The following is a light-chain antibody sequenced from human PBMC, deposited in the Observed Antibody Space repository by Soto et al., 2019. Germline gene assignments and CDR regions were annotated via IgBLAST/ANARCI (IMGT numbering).Light chain of an antibody. CDR3: SSYAGSNTHYV. CDR1: SSDVGGYNY. CDR2: EVS. Sequence: QSVLPQPPSSSGSPGQSVTISCTGTSSDVGGYNYVSWYQQHPGKAPKLMIYEVSKRPSGVPGRFSGSKSGNTASLTVSGLQAEDEADYYCSSYAGSNTHYVFGTGTKVTVL. V-gene: IGLV2-8*01. J-gene: IGLJ1*01.